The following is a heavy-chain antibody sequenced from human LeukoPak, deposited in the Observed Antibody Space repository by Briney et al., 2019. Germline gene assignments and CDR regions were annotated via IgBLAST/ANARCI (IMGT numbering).Heavy chain of an antibody. V-gene: IGHV3-23*01. CDR1: GFTFSSYA. D-gene: IGHD3-10*01. CDR2: ISGSGGST. CDR3: AKDTVAGDAFDI. J-gene: IGHJ3*02. Sequence: GGSLRLSCAASGFTFSSYAMGWVRQAPGKGLEWVSAISGSGGSTYYADSVKGRFTISRDNSKNTLYLQMNSLRAEDTAVYYCAKDTVAGDAFDIWGQGTMVTVSS.